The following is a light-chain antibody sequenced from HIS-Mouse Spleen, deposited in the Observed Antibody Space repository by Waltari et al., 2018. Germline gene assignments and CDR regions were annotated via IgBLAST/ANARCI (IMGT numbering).Light chain of an antibody. CDR1: SLRSYY. CDR2: GKN. J-gene: IGLJ3*02. Sequence: SSELTQDPAVSVALGQTVRITCQGDSLRSYYASWYQQKPGQAPVLVIHGKNNRPSGIPDRFSGSSSGNTASLTITGAQAEDEADYYCNSRDSSGNHLVFGGGTKLTVV. V-gene: IGLV3-19*01. CDR3: NSRDSSGNHLV.